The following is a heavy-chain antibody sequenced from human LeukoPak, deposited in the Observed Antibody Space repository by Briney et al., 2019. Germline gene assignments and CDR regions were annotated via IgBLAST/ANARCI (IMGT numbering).Heavy chain of an antibody. Sequence: GGSLRLSCAGSGWMHWVRQAPGKGLVWVSGINGLGTATYYSDSVKGRFTISRDNAKNTVSLQMNSLRAEDTALYYCARAPRIHDAFDIWGQGTMVTASS. CDR2: INGLGTAT. J-gene: IGHJ3*02. D-gene: IGHD5-18*01. V-gene: IGHV3-74*01. CDR3: ARAPRIHDAFDI. CDR1: GW.